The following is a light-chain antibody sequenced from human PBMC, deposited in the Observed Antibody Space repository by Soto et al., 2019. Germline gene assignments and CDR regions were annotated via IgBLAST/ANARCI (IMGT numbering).Light chain of an antibody. Sequence: QSVLTQPPSVSGAPGQRVTISCTGSSSNIGAGYDVHWYQQLPGTAPKLLIYGNSNRPSGVPDRFSGSKSGPSASLAITGLQADDEADYYCQSYYSSLSGYVFGTGTKVTVL. CDR2: GNS. CDR1: SSNIGAGYD. J-gene: IGLJ1*01. V-gene: IGLV1-40*01. CDR3: QSYYSSLSGYV.